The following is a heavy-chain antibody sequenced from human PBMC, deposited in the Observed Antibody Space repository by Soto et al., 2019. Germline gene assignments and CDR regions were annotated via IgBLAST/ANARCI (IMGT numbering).Heavy chain of an antibody. V-gene: IGHV4-34*01. Sequence: LSPTCTCSGGSISSYYWSWIRQPPVKVLEWIGAINHSGSTNYKPSLKSRVTISVDKSKNQFSLKLSSVTAADTAVYYCARGRRGLPYYDLWSGYDSPKDFDIWAQGTMVTVPS. CDR3: ARGRRGLPYYDLWSGYDSPKDFDI. J-gene: IGHJ3*02. CDR2: INHSGST. D-gene: IGHD3-3*01. CDR1: GGSISSYY.